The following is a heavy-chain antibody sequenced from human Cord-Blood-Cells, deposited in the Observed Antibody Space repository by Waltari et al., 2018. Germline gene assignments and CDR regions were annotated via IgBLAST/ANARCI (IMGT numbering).Heavy chain of an antibody. D-gene: IGHD2-2*01. CDR1: GYTFTSYG. J-gene: IGHJ5*02. Sequence: QVQLVQSGAEVKKPGASVKVSCKASGYTFTSYGISWVRQAPGQGLEWMGWISAYNGNTNYAQKLQGRVTMTTDTSTSTAYMELRSLRSDDTAVYYCAREVRAIVVVPAAMDSWFDPWGQGTLVTVSS. CDR2: ISAYNGNT. V-gene: IGHV1-18*04. CDR3: AREVRAIVVVPAAMDSWFDP.